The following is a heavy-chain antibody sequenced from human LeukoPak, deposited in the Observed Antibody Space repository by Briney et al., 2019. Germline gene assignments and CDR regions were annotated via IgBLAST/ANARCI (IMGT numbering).Heavy chain of an antibody. CDR1: GGSIIDYH. D-gene: IGHD5-18*01. Sequence: SETLSLTCTVSGGSIIDYHWSWIRQPPGKGLEWIGYIYYSGATSYNPSLKSRVIISVDTSKNQFSLKLSSVTAADTAVYYCARGDRLLFYWGRGTLVTVSS. CDR2: IYYSGAT. CDR3: ARGDRLLFY. J-gene: IGHJ4*02. V-gene: IGHV4-59*13.